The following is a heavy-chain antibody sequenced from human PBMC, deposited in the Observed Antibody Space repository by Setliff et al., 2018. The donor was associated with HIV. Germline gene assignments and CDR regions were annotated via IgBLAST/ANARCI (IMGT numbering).Heavy chain of an antibody. D-gene: IGHD2-8*01. CDR3: ARGSYDRVLM. CDR1: GDSVSSNNAA. Sequence: PSQTLSLTCALSGDSVSSNNAAWNWIRQSPLRGLEWLGRTYYRSKWIFDYAVSVKSRIIINPDTSTNQFSLHLTAVTPADTAVYSCARGSYDRVLMWGQGTLVTVSS. CDR2: TYYRSKWIF. J-gene: IGHJ4*02. V-gene: IGHV6-1*01.